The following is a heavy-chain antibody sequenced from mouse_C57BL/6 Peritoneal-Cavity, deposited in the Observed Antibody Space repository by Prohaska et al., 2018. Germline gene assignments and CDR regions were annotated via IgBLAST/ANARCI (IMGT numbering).Heavy chain of an antibody. Sequence: EVQLLETGGGLVQPGGSRGLSCEGSGFTFSGFWMSWVRQTPGKTLEWIGDINSDVSAINYAPSIKDRFTIFRDNDKSTLYLHMSNVRSEDTATYFCMRYGNYWYFDVWGTGTAFTVSS. D-gene: IGHD2-1*01. CDR3: MRYGNYWYFDV. V-gene: IGHV11-2*01. J-gene: IGHJ1*03. CDR2: INSDVSAI. CDR1: GFTFSGFW.